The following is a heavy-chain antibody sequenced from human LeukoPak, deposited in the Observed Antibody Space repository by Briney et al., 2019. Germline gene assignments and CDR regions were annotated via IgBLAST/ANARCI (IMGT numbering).Heavy chain of an antibody. CDR3: ARVSTRYDILTGYEKGSVNWFDP. J-gene: IGHJ5*02. V-gene: IGHV4-31*03. Sequence: SQTLSLTCTVSGGSISSGGYYWSWIRQHPGKGLEGIGYNYYSGSTYYNPSLKSRVTTSVDTSKNQFSLKLSSVTAADTAVYYCARVSTRYDILTGYEKGSVNWFDPWGQGTLVTVPS. D-gene: IGHD3-9*01. CDR2: NYYSGST. CDR1: GGSISSGGYY.